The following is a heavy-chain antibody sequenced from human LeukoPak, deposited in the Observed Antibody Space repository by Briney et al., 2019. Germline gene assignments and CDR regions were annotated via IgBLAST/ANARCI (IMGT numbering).Heavy chain of an antibody. D-gene: IGHD3-9*01. J-gene: IGHJ3*02. CDR3: ARQEKYYDILTGYLQDAFDI. CDR2: IYYSGST. V-gene: IGHV4-59*08. CDR1: GGSISSYY. Sequence: SETLSLTCTVSGGSISSYYWSWIRQPPGKGLEWIGYIYYSGSTNYNPSLKSRVTISVDTSKNQFSLKLSSVTAADTAVYYCARQEKYYDILTGYLQDAFDIWGQETMVTVSS.